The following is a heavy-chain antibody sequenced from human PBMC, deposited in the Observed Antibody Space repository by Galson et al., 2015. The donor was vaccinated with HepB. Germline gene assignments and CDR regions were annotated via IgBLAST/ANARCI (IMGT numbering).Heavy chain of an antibody. CDR1: GYTFIGYS. V-gene: IGHV1-2*02. Sequence: SVKVSCKASGYTFIGYSIHWVRQAPGQGLEWMGWINPSSGDTNYAQKFQGRVTMTRDTSITTGYLELSRLTSDDTAVYYCARVLYCSGSSCYFFGFWGQGTLVTVSS. CDR3: ARVLYCSGSSCYFFGF. CDR2: INPSSGDT. J-gene: IGHJ4*02. D-gene: IGHD2-15*01.